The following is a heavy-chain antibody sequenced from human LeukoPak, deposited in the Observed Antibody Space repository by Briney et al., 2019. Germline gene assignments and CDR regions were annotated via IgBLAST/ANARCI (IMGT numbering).Heavy chain of an antibody. D-gene: IGHD2-15*01. V-gene: IGHV1-69*05. CDR1: GGTFSSYA. CDR2: IIPIFGTA. CDR3: ARAHVGYCSGGSCYGYD. J-gene: IGHJ4*02. Sequence: ASVKASCKASGGTFSSYAISWVRQAPGQGLEWMGGIIPIFGTANYAQKFQGRVTITTDESTSTAYMELSSLRSEDTAVYYCARAHVGYCSGGSCYGYDWGQGTLVTVSS.